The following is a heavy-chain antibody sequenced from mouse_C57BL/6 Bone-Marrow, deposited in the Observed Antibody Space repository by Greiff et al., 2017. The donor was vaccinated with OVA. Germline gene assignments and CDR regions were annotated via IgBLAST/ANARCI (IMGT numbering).Heavy chain of an antibody. CDR3: ARDTYYWYFDV. CDR1: GYSITSGYD. J-gene: IGHJ1*03. CDR2: ISYSGST. Sequence: ESGPGMVKPSQSLSLTCTVTGYSITSGYDWHWIRHFPGNQLEWMGYISYSGSTNYNPSLKSRISITHDTSKNHFFLKLNSVTTEDTATYYCARDTYYWYFDVWGTGTTVTVSS. V-gene: IGHV3-1*01.